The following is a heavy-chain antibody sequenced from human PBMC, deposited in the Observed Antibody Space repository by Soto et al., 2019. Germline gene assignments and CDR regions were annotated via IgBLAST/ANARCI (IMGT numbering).Heavy chain of an antibody. CDR1: GFTFSNAW. CDR2: IKSKTDGGTT. Sequence: GGSLRLSCAASGFTFSNAWMNWVRQAPGKGLEWVGRIKSKTDGGTTDYAAPVKGRFTISRDDSKNTLYLQMNSLKTEDTAVYYCTTSYYYDSSGYIHFDHYWGQGTLVTVSS. D-gene: IGHD3-22*01. CDR3: TTSYYYDSSGYIHFDHY. V-gene: IGHV3-15*07. J-gene: IGHJ4*02.